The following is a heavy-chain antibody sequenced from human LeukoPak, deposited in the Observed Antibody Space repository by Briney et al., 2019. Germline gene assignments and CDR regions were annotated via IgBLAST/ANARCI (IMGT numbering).Heavy chain of an antibody. CDR2: INNDGSGT. D-gene: IGHD3-22*01. J-gene: IGHJ4*02. CDR1: GFTFSSYW. CDR3: AKDSRVNYYDSSGYVDY. V-gene: IGHV3-74*01. Sequence: GGSLRLSCAASGFTFSSYWMHWVRQAPGKGLVWVSVINNDGSGTNYADSVKGRSTISRDNAKNTLYLQMNSLRAEDTAVYYCAKDSRVNYYDSSGYVDYWGREPWSPSPQ.